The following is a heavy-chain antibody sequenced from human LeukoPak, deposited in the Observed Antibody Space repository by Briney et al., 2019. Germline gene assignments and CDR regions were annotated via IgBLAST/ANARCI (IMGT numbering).Heavy chain of an antibody. J-gene: IGHJ4*02. Sequence: LETLSLTCAVYGGSFSGYYWSWIRQPPGKGLEWIGEINHSGSTNYNPSLKSRVTISVDTSKNQFSLKLSSVTAADTAVYYCARVPRGFWSGYHYFDYWGQGTLVTVSS. CDR3: ARVPRGFWSGYHYFDY. D-gene: IGHD3-3*01. CDR1: GGSFSGYY. CDR2: INHSGST. V-gene: IGHV4-34*01.